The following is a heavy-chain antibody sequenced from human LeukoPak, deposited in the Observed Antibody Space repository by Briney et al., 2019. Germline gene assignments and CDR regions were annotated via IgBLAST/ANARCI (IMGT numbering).Heavy chain of an antibody. J-gene: IGHJ6*03. CDR1: GGSISSYY. Sequence: SETLSLTCTVSGGSISSYYWSWIRQPAGKGLEWIGRIYTSGSTNYNPSLKSRVTMSVDTSKNQFSLKLSSVTAADTAVYYCARVSAYSYYDFPYYYMDVWGKGTTVTVSS. CDR3: ARVSAYSYYDFPYYYMDV. D-gene: IGHD3-3*01. V-gene: IGHV4-4*07. CDR2: IYTSGST.